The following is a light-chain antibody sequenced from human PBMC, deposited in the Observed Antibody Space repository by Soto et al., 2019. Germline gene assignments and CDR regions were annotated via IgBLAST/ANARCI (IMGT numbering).Light chain of an antibody. Sequence: DIQMTQSPSSLSASVGDRVTITCRASQSISSYLNWYQQKPGNSPKVLLYGASILQTGVPSRFSGSGSGTDFTLTIRSLQPEDSATYYCQQSYSTPWTCGQGTKVEIK. CDR1: QSISSY. CDR3: QQSYSTPWT. CDR2: GAS. V-gene: IGKV1-39*01. J-gene: IGKJ1*01.